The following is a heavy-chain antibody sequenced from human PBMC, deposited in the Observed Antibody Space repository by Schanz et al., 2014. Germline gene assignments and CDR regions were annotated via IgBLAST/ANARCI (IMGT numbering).Heavy chain of an antibody. CDR1: GFTFSTYW. Sequence: EVQLVESGGGLVQPGGSLRLSCAASGFTFSTYWMHWVRQAPGKGLVWVSHINSGGCTTAYADFVKGRFTISRDNSKNTVYLQMSSERGEDTGMYYYAREDRVAGLDYWGRGALVTVSS. CDR3: AREDRVAGLDY. V-gene: IGHV3-74*01. J-gene: IGHJ4*02. CDR2: INSGGCTT.